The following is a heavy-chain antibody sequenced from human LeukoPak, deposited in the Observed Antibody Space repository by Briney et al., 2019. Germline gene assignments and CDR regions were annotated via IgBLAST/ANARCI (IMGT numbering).Heavy chain of an antibody. CDR2: MNPNSGNT. Sequence: ASVKVSCKASGYTFTSYDINWVRQATGQGLEWMGWMNPNSGNTGYAQKFQGRVTITRNTSTSTAYMELRSLRSDDTAVYYCARTYYYDSSGYSYWGQGTLVTVSS. V-gene: IGHV1-8*03. CDR1: GYTFTSYD. CDR3: ARTYYYDSSGYSY. D-gene: IGHD3-22*01. J-gene: IGHJ4*02.